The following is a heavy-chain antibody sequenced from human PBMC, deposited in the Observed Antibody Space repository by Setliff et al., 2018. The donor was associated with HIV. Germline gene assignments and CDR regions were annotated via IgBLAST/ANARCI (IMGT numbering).Heavy chain of an antibody. CDR1: GGSISSSTDY. V-gene: IGHV4-39*07. D-gene: IGHD3-10*01. J-gene: IGHJ3*01. CDR3: ARARITMIGGRLEPYAFDR. Sequence: SETLSLTCIVSGGSISSSTDYWAWIRQPPGKGPDYIGSTYYSGSTYYNPSFKSRVTISVDTSKNWFSLKLASVTAADTAVYYCARARITMIGGRLEPYAFDRWGQGTKVTVSS. CDR2: TYYSGST.